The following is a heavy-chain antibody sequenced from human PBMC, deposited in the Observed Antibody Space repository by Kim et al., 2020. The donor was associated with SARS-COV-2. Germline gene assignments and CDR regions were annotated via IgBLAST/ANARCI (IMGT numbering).Heavy chain of an antibody. V-gene: IGHV4-31*03. D-gene: IGHD6-13*01. CDR2: IYYSGST. CDR1: GGSISSGGYY. CDR3: ARDFAEVGYSSSPAAHYYYGMDV. Sequence: SETLSLTCTVSGGSISSGGYYWSWIRQHPGKGLEWIGYIYYSGSTYYNPSLKSRVTISVDTSKNQFSLKLSSVTAADTAVYYCARDFAEVGYSSSPAAHYYYGMDVWGQGTTVTVSS. J-gene: IGHJ6*02.